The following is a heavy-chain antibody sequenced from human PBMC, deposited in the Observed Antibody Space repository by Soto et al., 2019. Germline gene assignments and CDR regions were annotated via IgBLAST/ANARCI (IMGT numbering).Heavy chain of an antibody. CDR1: GFTFSLYS. CDR2: ITSSSSYI. Sequence: GGSLRLSCAASGFTFSLYSVIWVRQAPGKGLEWVASITSSSSYIYYEDSLKGRFTISRDNAKNSLFLQLDSLRAEDTAVYFCVRARSTDSRPDYWGQGTLVTVSS. J-gene: IGHJ4*02. CDR3: VRARSTDSRPDY. D-gene: IGHD3-22*01. V-gene: IGHV3-21*01.